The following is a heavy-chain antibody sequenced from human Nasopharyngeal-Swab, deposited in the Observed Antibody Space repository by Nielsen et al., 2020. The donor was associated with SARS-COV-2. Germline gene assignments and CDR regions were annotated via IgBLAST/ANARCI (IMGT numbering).Heavy chain of an antibody. J-gene: IGHJ6*03. V-gene: IGHV4-4*02. CDR3: ATSGSSVTVGVNMDV. CDR2: IYQSGNT. Sequence: WIRQPPGKGLEWIGEIYQSGNTNYNPSLKSRVSISLDKSKNQFSLNLTSVTAADTAVYYCATSGSSVTVGVNMDVWGKGTTVTVSS. D-gene: IGHD2/OR15-2a*01.